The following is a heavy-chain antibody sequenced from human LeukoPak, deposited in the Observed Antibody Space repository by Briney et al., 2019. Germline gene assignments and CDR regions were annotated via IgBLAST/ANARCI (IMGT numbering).Heavy chain of an antibody. CDR3: ARVPRSGGSIDY. Sequence: GGSLRLSCAASGFTSSDYYMTWIRQAPGKGLEWVSYISSSGSTTHYADSVKGRFTISRDNARNSLYVQMNNLRAEDTAVYYCARVPRSGGSIDYWGQGTLVTVSS. D-gene: IGHD6-19*01. CDR1: GFTSSDYY. CDR2: ISSSGSTT. V-gene: IGHV3-11*01. J-gene: IGHJ4*02.